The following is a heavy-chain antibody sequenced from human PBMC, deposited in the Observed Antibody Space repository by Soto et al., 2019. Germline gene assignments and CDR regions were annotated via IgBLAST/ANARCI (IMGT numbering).Heavy chain of an antibody. V-gene: IGHV1-46*01. Sequence: ASVKVSCKASGYTFTSYYMHWVRQASGQGLEWMGIINPSGGSTSYAQKFQGRVTMTRDTSTSTVYMELSSLRSEDTAVYYCACTIFGVVITDYWGQGTLVTVS. J-gene: IGHJ4*02. CDR2: INPSGGST. D-gene: IGHD3-3*01. CDR1: GYTFTSYY. CDR3: ACTIFGVVITDY.